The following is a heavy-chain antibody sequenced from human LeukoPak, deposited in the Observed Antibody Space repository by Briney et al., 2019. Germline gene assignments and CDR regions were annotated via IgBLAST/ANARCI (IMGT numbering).Heavy chain of an antibody. Sequence: GGSLRLSCAASGFTFDDYAMHWVRQAPGKGLQRVLGISWNSGSICYADSVKGRFTIYRDNAKNSLYLQMNSLRAEDTALYYCAKLPSPPSEQYLDYWGQGTLVTVSS. V-gene: IGHV3-9*01. CDR1: GFTFDDYA. CDR2: ISWNSGSI. D-gene: IGHD4-11*01. J-gene: IGHJ4*02. CDR3: AKLPSPPSEQYLDY.